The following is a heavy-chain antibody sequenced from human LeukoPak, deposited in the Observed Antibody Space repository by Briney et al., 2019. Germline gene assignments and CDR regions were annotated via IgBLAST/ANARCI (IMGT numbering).Heavy chain of an antibody. V-gene: IGHV3-33*01. CDR2: IWYDGSNK. CDR3: ARDTNTFDY. J-gene: IGHJ4*02. CDR1: GFTFSSYG. Sequence: GGSLRLSCAASGFTFSSYGMHWVRQAPGKGLVWVAVIWYDGSNKYYADSVKGRFTISRDNSKNTLYLQMNSLRAEDTAVYYCARDTNTFDYWGQGTLVTVSS. D-gene: IGHD2-8*01.